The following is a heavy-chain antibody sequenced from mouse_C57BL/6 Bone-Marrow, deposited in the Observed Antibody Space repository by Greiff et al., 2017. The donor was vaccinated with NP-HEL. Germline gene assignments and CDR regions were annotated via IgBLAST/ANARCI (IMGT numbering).Heavy chain of an antibody. CDR1: GFNIKDYY. CDR2: IDPEDGET. V-gene: IGHV14-2*01. CDR3: ASPYYYGSSYASAY. Sequence: EVQLVESGAELVKPGASVKLSCTASGFNIKDYYMHWVKQRTEQGLEWIGRIDPEDGETKYAPKFQGKATITADTSSNTAYLQLSSLTSEDTAVYYCASPYYYGSSYASAYWGQGTLVTVSA. D-gene: IGHD1-1*01. J-gene: IGHJ3*01.